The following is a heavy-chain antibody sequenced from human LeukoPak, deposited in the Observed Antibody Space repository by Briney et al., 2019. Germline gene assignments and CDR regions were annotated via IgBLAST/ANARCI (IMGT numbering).Heavy chain of an antibody. Sequence: MTSETLSLTCTVSGGSISSYSWSWIRQPAGKGLEWIGRIYTSGSTNYNPSLKSRATMSVDTSKNQFSLKLSSVTAADTAVYYCAREHSYGSRDWFDPWGQGTLVTVSS. CDR3: AREHSYGSRDWFDP. J-gene: IGHJ5*02. V-gene: IGHV4-4*07. D-gene: IGHD5-18*01. CDR1: GGSISSYS. CDR2: IYTSGST.